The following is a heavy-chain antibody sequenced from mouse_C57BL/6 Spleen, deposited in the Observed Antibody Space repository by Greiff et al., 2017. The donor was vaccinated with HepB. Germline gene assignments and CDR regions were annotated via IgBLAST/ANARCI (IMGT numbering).Heavy chain of an antibody. V-gene: IGHV1-76*01. CDR2: IYPGSGNT. CDR1: GYTFTDYY. Sequence: VQLQQSGAELVRPGASVKLSCKASGYTFTDYYINWVKQRPGQGLEWIARIYPGSGNTYYNEKFKGKATLTAEKSSSTAYMQLSSLTSEDSAVYLCAGGGVVADYWGQGTTLTVSS. J-gene: IGHJ2*01. D-gene: IGHD1-1*01. CDR3: AGGGVVADY.